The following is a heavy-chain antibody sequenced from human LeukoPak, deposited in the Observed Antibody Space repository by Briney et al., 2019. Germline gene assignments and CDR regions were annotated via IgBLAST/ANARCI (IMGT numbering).Heavy chain of an antibody. CDR1: GFTFSSYS. J-gene: IGHJ4*02. CDR2: ISSSGSYI. D-gene: IGHD6-13*01. CDR3: ARGRAAAGDY. Sequence: PGGSLRLSCAASGFTFSSYSMNWVRQAPGKGLEWVSSISSSGSYIYYADSVKGRFTISRDNAKNSLYLQMNSLRAEDTAVYYCARGRAAAGDYWGQGTLVTVSS. V-gene: IGHV3-21*01.